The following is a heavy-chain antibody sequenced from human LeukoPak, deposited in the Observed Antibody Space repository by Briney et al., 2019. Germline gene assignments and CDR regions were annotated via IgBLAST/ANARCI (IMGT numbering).Heavy chain of an antibody. Sequence: SETLSLTCTVSGGSISSGGYYWSWIRQPPGKGLEWIGYIYHSGSTYYNPSLKSRVTISVDRSKNQFSLKLSSVTAADTAVYYCARVGGWPTRTLDYWGQGTLVTVSS. V-gene: IGHV4-30-2*01. D-gene: IGHD6-19*01. CDR3: ARVGGWPTRTLDY. CDR2: IYHSGST. J-gene: IGHJ4*02. CDR1: GGSISSGGYY.